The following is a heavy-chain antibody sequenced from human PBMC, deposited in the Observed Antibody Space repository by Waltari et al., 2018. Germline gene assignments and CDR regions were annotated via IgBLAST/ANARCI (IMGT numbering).Heavy chain of an antibody. D-gene: IGHD3-22*01. CDR2: IYPGDSDT. J-gene: IGHJ4*02. V-gene: IGHV4-31*01. CDR3: ARRKYYYDSSGYLQADYFDY. CDR1: GGSISSGGYY. Sequence: QVQLQESGPGLVKPSQTLSLTCTVSGGSISSGGYYWSWIRQHPGKGLEWMGIIYPGDSDTRYSPSFQGQVTISADKSISTAYLQWSSLKASDTAMYYCARRKYYYDSSGYLQADYFDYWGQGTLVTVSS.